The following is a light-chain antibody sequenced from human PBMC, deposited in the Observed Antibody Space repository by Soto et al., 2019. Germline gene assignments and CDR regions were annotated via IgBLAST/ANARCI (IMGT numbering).Light chain of an antibody. Sequence: EIVLTQSPATLSSFPGDRVTLSCSASQYINTRLAWYQHRPGQAPRLLIDQTSIRAAGIPARFSASGSGTDFALTISDVQPEDFALYHCHQRQSWPRTFGQGTKVDI. CDR3: HQRQSWPRT. CDR2: QTS. J-gene: IGKJ1*01. CDR1: QYINTR. V-gene: IGKV3-11*01.